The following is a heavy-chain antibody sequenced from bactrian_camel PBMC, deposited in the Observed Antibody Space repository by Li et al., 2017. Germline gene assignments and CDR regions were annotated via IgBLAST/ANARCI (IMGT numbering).Heavy chain of an antibody. V-gene: IGHV3S1*01. CDR3: AAEARSNTYGGCYTRRWYDSGY. D-gene: IGHD2*01. Sequence: QLVESGGGSVQAGGSLRLSSVASGYFHYSNCMGWFRQAPGKERERVATIYSGVLTGADTIGYSDSVKGRFTISQDNAKKTLYLQMDSLKPDDTAMYYCAAEARSNTYGGCYTRRWYDSGYWGQGTQVTVS. CDR2: IYSGVLTGADTI. J-gene: IGHJ6*01. CDR1: GYFHYSNC.